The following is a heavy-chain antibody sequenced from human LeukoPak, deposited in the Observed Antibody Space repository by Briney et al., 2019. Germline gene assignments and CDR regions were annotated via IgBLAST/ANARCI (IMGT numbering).Heavy chain of an antibody. CDR1: GFTFRTYA. V-gene: IGHV3-23*01. D-gene: IGHD3-16*01. CDR3: AKVPILLGWGGGRVDY. CDR2: ISGSGGTT. J-gene: IGHJ4*02. Sequence: GGSLRLSCAASGFTFRTYAMSWVRQAPGKGLEWVSAISGSGGTTYYVDSVKGRFTISRNNSKNMLYLQMNSLRAEDTAVYYCAKVPILLGWGGGRVDYWGQGTLVTVSS.